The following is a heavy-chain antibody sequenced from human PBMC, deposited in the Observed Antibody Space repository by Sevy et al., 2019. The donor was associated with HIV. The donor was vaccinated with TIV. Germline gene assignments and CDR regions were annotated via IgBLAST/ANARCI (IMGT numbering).Heavy chain of an antibody. CDR3: AKGPSPMITFGGVADY. Sequence: GGSLRLSCAASGFTFSRYGMHWVLQAPGKGLEWVAFIRYDGSTKYYTESVKGLFTISRDNSKNTLYLQMNSLRTEDTAVYYCAKGPSPMITFGGVADYWGQGTLVTVSS. CDR2: IRYDGSTK. CDR1: GFTFSRYG. D-gene: IGHD3-16*01. V-gene: IGHV3-30*02. J-gene: IGHJ4*02.